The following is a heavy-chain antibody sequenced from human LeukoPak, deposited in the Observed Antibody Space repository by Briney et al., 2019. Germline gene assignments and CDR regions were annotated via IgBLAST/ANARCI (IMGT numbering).Heavy chain of an antibody. Sequence: GGSLRLSCAASGFTFSSYAMHWVRQAPGKGLEWVAVISYDGSNKYYADSVKGRFTISRDNSKNTLYLQMNSLRAEDTAVYYCAREIHTHRGCSSTSCPYYYYYYMDVWGKGTTVNVSS. CDR1: GFTFSSYA. CDR2: ISYDGSNK. V-gene: IGHV3-30*01. J-gene: IGHJ6*03. CDR3: AREIHTHRGCSSTSCPYYYYYYMDV. D-gene: IGHD2-2*01.